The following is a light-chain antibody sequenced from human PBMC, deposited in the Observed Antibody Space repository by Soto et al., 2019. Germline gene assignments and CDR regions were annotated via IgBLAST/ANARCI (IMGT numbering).Light chain of an antibody. CDR3: QQSYSTPT. CDR2: AAS. V-gene: IGKV1-39*01. Sequence: DIQMTQSPSSLSASVEDRVIITCRASQSISNHLNWYQQKPGKAPKLLIFAASSLQSGVPSRFSGSRSGPDFTLTISSLQPEDFATYYCQQSYSTPTFGQGTKVDIK. J-gene: IGKJ1*01. CDR1: QSISNH.